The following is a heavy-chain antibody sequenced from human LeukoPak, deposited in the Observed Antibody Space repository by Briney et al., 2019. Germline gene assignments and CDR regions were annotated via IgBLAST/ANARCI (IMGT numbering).Heavy chain of an antibody. J-gene: IGHJ6*02. V-gene: IGHV4-34*01. CDR1: GGSFSVYY. CDR2: INHSGST. D-gene: IGHD1-1*01. CDR3: ARGRELEQNYYYGMDV. Sequence: SETLSLTCAVYGGSFSVYYWSWIRQPPGKGLEWIGEINHSGSTNYNPSLKSRVTISVDTSKNQFSLKLSSVTAADTAVYYCARGRELEQNYYYGMDVWGQGTTVTVSS.